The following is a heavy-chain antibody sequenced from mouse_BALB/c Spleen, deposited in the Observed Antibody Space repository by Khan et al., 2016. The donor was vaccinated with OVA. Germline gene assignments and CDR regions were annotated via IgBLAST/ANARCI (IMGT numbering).Heavy chain of an antibody. J-gene: IGHJ3*01. CDR2: ISTCYGDA. Sequence: VQLQESGAELVRPGVSVKISCKGSGYTFTDFAIHWVKQSHAKSLEWIGVISTCYGDADYNQKFKGKATMTVDKSSSTAFVELARLTPEDSANYYCVRGSGNSRFAYWGQGTLVTVSA. CDR1: GYTFTDFA. CDR3: VRGSGNSRFAY. V-gene: IGHV1S137*01. D-gene: IGHD1-3*01.